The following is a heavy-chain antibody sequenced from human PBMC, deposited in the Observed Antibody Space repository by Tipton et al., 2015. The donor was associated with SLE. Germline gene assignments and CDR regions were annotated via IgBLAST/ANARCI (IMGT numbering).Heavy chain of an antibody. CDR2: MYYSGSA. J-gene: IGHJ3*02. CDR3: ARGLQIVATGYDAFDI. D-gene: IGHD5-12*01. CDR1: GGSFSSHY. Sequence: TLSLTCAVYGGSFSSHYWSWIRQPPGKGLEWIGYMYYSGSAHYNPPLKSRVTMSVDTSKNQFSLKLSSVTAADTAVYYCARGLQIVATGYDAFDIWGQGSMVTVSS. V-gene: IGHV4-59*11.